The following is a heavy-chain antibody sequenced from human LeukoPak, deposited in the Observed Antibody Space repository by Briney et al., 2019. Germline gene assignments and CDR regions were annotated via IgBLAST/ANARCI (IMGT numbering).Heavy chain of an antibody. CDR3: TRGNRPYGEHEAFDI. CDR1: DESFSGYY. Sequence: SETLSLTCAVYDESFSGYYCSWIRQPPRKGLEWIGEIDHSGSTNYNPSLQSRVTISVDTSKNQFSLKVSSVSAADTAVYYCTRGNRPYGEHEAFDIWGHGTTVTVSP. J-gene: IGHJ3*02. CDR2: IDHSGST. D-gene: IGHD3-10*01. V-gene: IGHV4-34*01.